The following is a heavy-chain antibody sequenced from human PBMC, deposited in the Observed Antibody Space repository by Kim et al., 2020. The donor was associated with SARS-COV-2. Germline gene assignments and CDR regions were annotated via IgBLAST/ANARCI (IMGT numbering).Heavy chain of an antibody. V-gene: IGHV3-53*01. J-gene: IGHJ6*02. Sequence: GGSLRLSCAASGFIVSSNYMSWVRQAPGKGLEWVSVIYSGGNTYYADSVKGRFTISRDNPKNTLYLQMNRLRTEDTAVYYCARGAGARSSDGMDVWGQGTTVTVSS. CDR3: ARGAGARSSDGMDV. CDR1: GFIVSSNY. CDR2: IYSGGNT.